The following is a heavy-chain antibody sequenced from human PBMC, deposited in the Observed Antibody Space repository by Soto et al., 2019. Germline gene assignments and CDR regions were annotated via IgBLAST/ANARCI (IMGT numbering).Heavy chain of an antibody. D-gene: IGHD5-12*01. V-gene: IGHV4-39*01. CDR1: GGSISTSGSY. Sequence: SETLSLTCTVSGGSISTSGSYWGWIRQPPGKGPEWIGSIYYSGSTYYNPSLKSRLTISVDTSKNQFSLRLSSVTAADTAVYYCARLAALGVNAEWLRPFDFWGQGTLVTVSS. CDR2: IYYSGST. J-gene: IGHJ4*02. CDR3: ARLAALGVNAEWLRPFDF.